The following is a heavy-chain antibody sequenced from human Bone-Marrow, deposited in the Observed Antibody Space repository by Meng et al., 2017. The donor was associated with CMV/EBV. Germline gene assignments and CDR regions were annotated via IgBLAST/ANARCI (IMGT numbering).Heavy chain of an antibody. D-gene: IGHD6-19*01. V-gene: IGHV4-59*01. CDR3: ARGSPNNGWYQIDY. CDR2: VYNSGRT. J-gene: IGHJ4*02. CDR1: GGSISRYY. Sequence: SETLSLTCSVSGGSISRYYWSWIRQPPGKGLEWIGYVYNSGRTNYNPSLKSRVTISVDTSKNQFSLNLSSVTAADTAVYYCARGSPNNGWYQIDYWGQGTLVTVSS.